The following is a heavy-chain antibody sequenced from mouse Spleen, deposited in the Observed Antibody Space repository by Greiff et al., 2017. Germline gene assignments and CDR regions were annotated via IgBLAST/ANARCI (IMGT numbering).Heavy chain of an antibody. CDR3: ASGRYYFDY. CDR2: IDPSDSYT. Sequence: VQLQQSGAELVMPGASVKLSCKASGYTFTSYWMHWVKQRPGQGLEWIGEIDPSDSYTNYNQKFKGKATLTVDKSSSTAYMQLSSLTSEDSAVYYCASGRYYFDYWGQGTTLTVSS. CDR1: GYTFTSYW. V-gene: IGHV1-69*01. J-gene: IGHJ2*01.